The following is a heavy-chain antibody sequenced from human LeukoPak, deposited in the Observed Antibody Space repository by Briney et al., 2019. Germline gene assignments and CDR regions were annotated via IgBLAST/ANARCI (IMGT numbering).Heavy chain of an antibody. CDR1: GFTFSSYA. CDR3: ARDVSNYYGSGSYYTSNYFDY. CDR2: ISYDGSNK. J-gene: IGHJ4*02. D-gene: IGHD3-10*01. Sequence: PGGSLRLSCAASGFTFSSYAMHWVRQAPGKGLEGVAVISYDGSNKYYADSVKGRFTISRDNSKNTLYLQMNSLRAEDTAVYYCARDVSNYYGSGSYYTSNYFDYWGQGTLVTVSS. V-gene: IGHV3-30*04.